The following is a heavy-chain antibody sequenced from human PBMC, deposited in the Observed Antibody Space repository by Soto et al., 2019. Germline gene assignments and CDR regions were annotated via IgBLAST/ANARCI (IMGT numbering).Heavy chain of an antibody. J-gene: IGHJ4*02. CDR2: INHSGST. CDR1: GGSFSGYY. Sequence: QVQLQQWGAGLLKPSETLSLTCAVYGGSFSGYYWSWIRQPPGKGLEWIGEINHSGSTNYNPSLKSRVTISVDTSKNQFSLKLSSVTAADTAVYYCARVKRWSGSYLHWGPGTLVTVSS. D-gene: IGHD1-26*01. CDR3: ARVKRWSGSYLH. V-gene: IGHV4-34*01.